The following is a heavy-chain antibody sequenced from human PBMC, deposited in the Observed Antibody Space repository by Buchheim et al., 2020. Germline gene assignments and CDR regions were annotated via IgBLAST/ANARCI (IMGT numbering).Heavy chain of an antibody. CDR3: ARIYCSSSSCAGYFDS. J-gene: IGHJ4*02. Sequence: QVHLVQSGPEVKKSGSSVKVSCKASGGALSGYGFSWVRQAPGQGLEWMGGIIPMSGTSTCAERFQGRVTIIADKSTNTVYMELGSLRSEDTAVYFCARIYCSSSSCAGYFDSWGQGT. V-gene: IGHV1-69*06. CDR2: IIPMSGTS. CDR1: GGALSGYG. D-gene: IGHD6-13*01.